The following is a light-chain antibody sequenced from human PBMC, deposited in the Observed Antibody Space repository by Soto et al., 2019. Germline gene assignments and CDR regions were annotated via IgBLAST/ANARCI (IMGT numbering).Light chain of an antibody. Sequence: QSALTQPASVSGSPGQSITISCTGTSSDVGGYDHVSWYQHHPGKATKLMIYDVSNRPSGVSNRFSGSKSGNTASLTISGLQAEDEADYYCSSYTSSSLYVFGTGTKVTVL. CDR3: SSYTSSSLYV. V-gene: IGLV2-14*03. J-gene: IGLJ1*01. CDR1: SSDVGGYDH. CDR2: DVS.